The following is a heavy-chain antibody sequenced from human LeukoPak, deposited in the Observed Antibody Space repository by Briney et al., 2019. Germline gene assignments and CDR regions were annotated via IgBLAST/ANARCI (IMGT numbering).Heavy chain of an antibody. V-gene: IGHV4-4*02. Sequence: SETLSLTCTVSGDSISNNIWWSWVRQPPGKGLEWIGEIFHSGSTNYNPSLKSRVTISLDKSKNQVALRVDSLTAADTAVYYCARNAWYCLDYWGQGTLVTVSS. J-gene: IGHJ4*02. CDR3: ARNAWYCLDY. D-gene: IGHD6-13*01. CDR1: GDSISNNIW. CDR2: IFHSGST.